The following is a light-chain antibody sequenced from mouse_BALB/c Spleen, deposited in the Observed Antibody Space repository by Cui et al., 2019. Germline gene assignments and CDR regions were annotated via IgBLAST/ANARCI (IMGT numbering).Light chain of an antibody. CDR2: RTS. CDR1: SSVSSSY. V-gene: IGKV4-58*01. J-gene: IGKJ5*01. CDR3: QQWSGYPLT. Sequence: ETVLTQSPAIMAASLGQKVTMTCSASSSVSSSYLHWYQQKSGASPKPLIHRTSNLASGVPARFSGSGSGTSYSLTISSVEAEDDATYYCQQWSGYPLTFGAGTKLELK.